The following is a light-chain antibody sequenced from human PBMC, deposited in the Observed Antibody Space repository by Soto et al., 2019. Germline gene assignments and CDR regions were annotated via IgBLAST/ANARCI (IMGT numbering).Light chain of an antibody. CDR3: ALSYTGVRPV. V-gene: IGLV7-46*01. J-gene: IGLJ3*02. Sequence: QAVVTQEPSLAVSPGGTVTLTCGASTGAVTSGHCPFWFQQRPGQAPRTLIYDTTNKHSWTPARFSGSLLGGKAALTLSGAQPEDEADYYCALSYTGVRPVFGGGTKVTVL. CDR1: TGAVTSGHC. CDR2: DTT.